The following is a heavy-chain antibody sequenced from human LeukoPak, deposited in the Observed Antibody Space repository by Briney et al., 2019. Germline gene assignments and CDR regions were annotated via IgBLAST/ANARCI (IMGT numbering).Heavy chain of an antibody. CDR3: ARGDSLTFLDAFDI. Sequence: GASLKVSCKVSGFTLTELSIHWVRQAPGKGPEWMGGFDPENRKTVYAQKFQGRVTMTEDTSTDTAYMEVNSLIFEDTAVYYCARGDSLTFLDAFDIWGQGTTVTVSS. V-gene: IGHV1-24*01. CDR2: FDPENRKT. D-gene: IGHD2/OR15-2a*01. J-gene: IGHJ3*02. CDR1: GFTLTELS.